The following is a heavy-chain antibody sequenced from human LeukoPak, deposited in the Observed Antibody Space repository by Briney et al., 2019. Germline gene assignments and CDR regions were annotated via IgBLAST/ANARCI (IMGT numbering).Heavy chain of an antibody. V-gene: IGHV1-69*04. CDR2: IIPILGIA. CDR3: ASLAAARRAY. CDR1: GGTFSSYA. Sequence: HAASVKVSCKASGGTFSSYAISWVRQAPGQGLGWMGRIIPILGIANYAQKFQGRVTITADKSTSTAYMELSSLRSEDTAVYYCASLAAARRAYWGQGTLVTVSS. D-gene: IGHD6-13*01. J-gene: IGHJ4*02.